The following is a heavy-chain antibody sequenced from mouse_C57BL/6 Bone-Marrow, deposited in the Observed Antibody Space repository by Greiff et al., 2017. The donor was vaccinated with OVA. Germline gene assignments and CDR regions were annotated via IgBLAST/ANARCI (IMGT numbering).Heavy chain of an antibody. D-gene: IGHD2-3*01. CDR2: INPSSGYP. Sequence: QVQLQQSGAELAKPGASVKLSCKASGYTFTSYWMHWVKQRPGQGLEWIGYINPSSGYPKYNQKFKDKATLTADKSSSTAYMQLSSLTYEDSAGDDCARFYDGYPAWFAYWGQGTLVTVSA. V-gene: IGHV1-7*01. CDR3: ARFYDGYPAWFAY. J-gene: IGHJ3*01. CDR1: GYTFTSYW.